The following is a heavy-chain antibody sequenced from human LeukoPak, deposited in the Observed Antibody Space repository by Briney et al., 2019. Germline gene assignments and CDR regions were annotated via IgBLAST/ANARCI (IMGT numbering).Heavy chain of an antibody. CDR3: ARGGLGRYFDWLYKHFDC. Sequence: GASVKVSCKASGYTFTSYDINWVRQATGQGLEWMGWINPNSGDSNYAQKFQGRVTMTRDTSISTAYMELSRLRSDDTAFYYCARGGLGRYFDWLYKHFDCWGQGTLVTVSS. CDR2: INPNSGDS. V-gene: IGHV1-2*02. J-gene: IGHJ4*02. CDR1: GYTFTSYD. D-gene: IGHD3-9*01.